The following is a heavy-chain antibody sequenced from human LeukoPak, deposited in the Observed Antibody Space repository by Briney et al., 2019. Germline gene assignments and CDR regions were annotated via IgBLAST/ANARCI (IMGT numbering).Heavy chain of an antibody. D-gene: IGHD4-17*01. J-gene: IGHJ4*02. CDR1: GYTFTGYY. V-gene: IGHV1-2*02. CDR3: ARDRDYGDYTFDY. Sequence: ASVKVSCKASGYTFTGYYMHWVRQAPGQGPERMGWINPNSGGTNYAQKFQGRVTMTRDTSISTDYMELSRLRSDDTAVYYCARDRDYGDYTFDYWGQGTLVTVSS. CDR2: INPNSGGT.